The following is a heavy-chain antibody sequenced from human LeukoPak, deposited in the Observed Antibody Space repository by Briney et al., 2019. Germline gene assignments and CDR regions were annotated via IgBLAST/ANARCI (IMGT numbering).Heavy chain of an antibody. Sequence: GGSLRLSCAASGFTVSSNYMNWVRHAPGKGLEWVSIIYSGGDTYYADSVKGRFTISRDNSKNTLYLQMNSLRAEDTAVYYCTRGPGSTWYSDYWGQGTLVTVSS. V-gene: IGHV3-66*02. D-gene: IGHD6-13*01. CDR3: TRGPGSTWYSDY. J-gene: IGHJ4*02. CDR2: IYSGGDT. CDR1: GFTVSSNY.